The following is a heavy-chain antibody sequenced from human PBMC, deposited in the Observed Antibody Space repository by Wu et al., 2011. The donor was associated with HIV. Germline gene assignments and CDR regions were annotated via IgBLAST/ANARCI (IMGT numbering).Heavy chain of an antibody. CDR2: VDPEDGET. CDR1: GYTFTDYN. V-gene: IGHV1-69-2*01. D-gene: IGHD5-18*01. CDR3: ATSRGYSFGYGDY. Sequence: EVQLVQSGAEVKKPGATVTISCKVSGYTFTDYNTHWVQQAPGKGLEWMGLVDPEDGETIYAEKFQGRVTITADTSTDTTYMELSSLRSEDTAVYYCATSRGYSFGYGDYWGQGPWSPSPQ. J-gene: IGHJ4*02.